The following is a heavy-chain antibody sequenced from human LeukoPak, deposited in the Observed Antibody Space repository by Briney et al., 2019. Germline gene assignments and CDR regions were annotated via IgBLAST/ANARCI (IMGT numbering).Heavy chain of an antibody. CDR1: GGTFSSYA. D-gene: IGHD5-24*01. Sequence: ASVKVSCKASGGTFSSYAISWVRQAPGQGLEWMGGIIPIFGTANYAQKFQGRVTITADKSTSTAYMELSSLRSEDTAVYYCAGGGRDGYSSCYYYMDVWGKGTTVTVSS. V-gene: IGHV1-69*06. J-gene: IGHJ6*03. CDR2: IIPIFGTA. CDR3: AGGGRDGYSSCYYYMDV.